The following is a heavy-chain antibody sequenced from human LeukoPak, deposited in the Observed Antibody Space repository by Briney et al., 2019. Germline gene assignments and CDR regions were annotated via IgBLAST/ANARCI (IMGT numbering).Heavy chain of an antibody. D-gene: IGHD3-10*02. Sequence: GGSLRLSCAASGFTFSSYEMNWVRQAPGKGLEWVSYISSSGSTIYYADSVKGRFTISRDNAKNSLYLQTNSLRAEDTAVYYCAELGITMIGGVWGKGTTVIISS. CDR2: ISSSGSTI. CDR1: GFTFSSYE. CDR3: AELGITMIGGV. J-gene: IGHJ6*04. V-gene: IGHV3-48*03.